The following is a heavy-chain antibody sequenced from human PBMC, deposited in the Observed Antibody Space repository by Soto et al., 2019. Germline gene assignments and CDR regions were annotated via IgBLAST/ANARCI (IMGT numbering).Heavy chain of an antibody. V-gene: IGHV4-34*01. CDR3: ARVLRAGVTTD. J-gene: IGHJ4*02. D-gene: IGHD5-18*01. CDR1: GGSFSGYY. Sequence: QVQLQQWGAGLLKPSETLSLTCAVYGGSFSGYYWSWIRQPPGKGLEWIGESNHVGNTNYNPSLKARVTMSVDPPQHQVSPRLRSVTAADAAVYSCARVLRAGVTTDWGQGPLVLVSS. CDR2: SNHVGNT.